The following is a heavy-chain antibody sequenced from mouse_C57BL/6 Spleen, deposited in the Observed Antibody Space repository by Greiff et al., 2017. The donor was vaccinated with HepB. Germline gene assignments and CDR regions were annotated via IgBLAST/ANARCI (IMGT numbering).Heavy chain of an antibody. CDR1: GYSFTDYN. CDR3: ARFGHYGSTLYGYFDV. D-gene: IGHD1-1*01. Sequence: EVQLQQSGPELVKPGASVKISCKASGYSFTDYNMNWVKQSNGKSLEWIGVINPNYGTTSYNQKFKGKATLTVDQSSSTAYMQLNSLTSEDSAVYYCARFGHYGSTLYGYFDVWGTGTTVTVSS. V-gene: IGHV1-39*01. CDR2: INPNYGTT. J-gene: IGHJ1*03.